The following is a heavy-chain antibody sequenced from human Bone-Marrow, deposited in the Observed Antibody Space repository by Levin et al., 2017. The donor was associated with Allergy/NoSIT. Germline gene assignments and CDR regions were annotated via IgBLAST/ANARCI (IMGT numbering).Heavy chain of an antibody. J-gene: IGHJ4*02. CDR3: ANPLARDDGDRTDGDY. CDR2: ISGNGRLT. CDR1: GFPFSVYC. Sequence: GGSLRLSCAASGFPFSVYCMTWVRHVPGKGLEWVSSISGNGRLTYYADSVKGRFTISRDNSKNILHLQMNSLRGEDTAVYYCANPLARDDGDRTDGDYWGQGTRVTVSS. D-gene: IGHD4-17*01. V-gene: IGHV3-23*01.